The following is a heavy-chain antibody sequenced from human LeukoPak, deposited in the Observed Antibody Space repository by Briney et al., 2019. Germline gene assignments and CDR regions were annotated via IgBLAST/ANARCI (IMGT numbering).Heavy chain of an antibody. Sequence: PSQTLSLXCTVSGGSISSGDNYWSWIRQPPGKGLEWIGYIYYSGITYYNPSLKSRVTISVDTSKNQFSLKLSSVTAADTAVYYCARGDLYSSSWYNWGLGTLVTVSS. J-gene: IGHJ4*02. D-gene: IGHD6-13*01. V-gene: IGHV4-30-4*08. CDR3: ARGDLYSSSWYN. CDR2: IYYSGIT. CDR1: GGSISSGDNY.